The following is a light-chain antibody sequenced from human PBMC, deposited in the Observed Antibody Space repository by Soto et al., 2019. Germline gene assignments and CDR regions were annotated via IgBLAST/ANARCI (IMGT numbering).Light chain of an antibody. CDR3: SSYSSSSTLV. CDR2: EVS. J-gene: IGLJ1*01. CDR1: SSDVGGYNY. Sequence: QLVLTQPASVSGSPGQSITIACSGTSSDVGGYNYVSWFQQHPGKAPKLLIYEVSNRPSGVSNRFSASKSGNTASLTISGLQAEDEATYYCSSYSSSSTLVFGTGTKLTVL. V-gene: IGLV2-14*01.